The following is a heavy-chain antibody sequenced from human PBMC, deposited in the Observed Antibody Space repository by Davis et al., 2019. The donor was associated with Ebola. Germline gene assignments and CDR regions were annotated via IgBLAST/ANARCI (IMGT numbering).Heavy chain of an antibody. J-gene: IGHJ6*02. D-gene: IGHD6-13*01. Sequence: PSETLSLTCAVYGGSFSGYYWSWIRQPPGKGLEWIGEINHSGSTNYNPSLKSRVTISVDTSKNQFSLKLSSVTAAETAVYYCARGFGSSWYGYYYYGMDVWGQGTTVTVSS. CDR1: GGSFSGYY. V-gene: IGHV4-34*01. CDR3: ARGFGSSWYGYYYYGMDV. CDR2: INHSGST.